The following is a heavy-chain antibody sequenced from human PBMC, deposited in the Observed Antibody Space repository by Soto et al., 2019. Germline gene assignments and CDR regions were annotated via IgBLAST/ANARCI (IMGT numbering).Heavy chain of an antibody. J-gene: IGHJ4*02. V-gene: IGHV3-23*01. Sequence: ELQLLESGGGLVQPGGSLRLSCAGFTFNGQDMIYAMTWVRQAPGKGLEWVSSITGSGDATYYADSVKGRFTISRDNSRNTLYRQMSSLIGEDTAVHYCATRDGPGGGYGRDYWGQGILVTVSS. CDR1: FTFNGQDMIYA. CDR3: ATRDGPGGGYGRDY. CDR2: ITGSGDAT. D-gene: IGHD5-12*01.